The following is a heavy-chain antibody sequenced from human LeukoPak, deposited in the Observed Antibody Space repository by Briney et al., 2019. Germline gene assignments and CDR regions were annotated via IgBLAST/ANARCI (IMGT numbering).Heavy chain of an antibody. J-gene: IGHJ5*02. Sequence: GGSLRLSCAASGFTFSDYYMNWVRQAPGKGLEWVSAISGSGGNTYYADSVKGRFTISRDNSKNTLYLQMNSLRAEDTALYYCAKDFSLGSHNWFDPWGQGTLVTVSS. D-gene: IGHD3-10*01. CDR3: AKDFSLGSHNWFDP. V-gene: IGHV3-23*01. CDR1: GFTFSDYY. CDR2: ISGSGGNT.